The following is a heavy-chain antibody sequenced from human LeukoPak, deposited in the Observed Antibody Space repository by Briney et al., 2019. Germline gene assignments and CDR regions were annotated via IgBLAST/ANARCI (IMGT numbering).Heavy chain of an antibody. CDR3: AGLIDCSGGSCYTQLPLDV. V-gene: IGHV1-2*02. Sequence: SVKVSCKAYGYTFTGYYMHWVRQAPGQGLEWMGWINPNSGGTNYAQKFQGRVTMTRDTSISTAYMELSRLRSDDTAVYYCAGLIDCSGGSCYTQLPLDVWGKGTTFTVSS. CDR2: INPNSGGT. CDR1: GYTFTGYY. J-gene: IGHJ6*04. D-gene: IGHD2-15*01.